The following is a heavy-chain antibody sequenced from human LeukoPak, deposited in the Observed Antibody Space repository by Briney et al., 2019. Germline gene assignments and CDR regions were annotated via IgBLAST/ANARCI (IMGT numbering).Heavy chain of an antibody. D-gene: IGHD3-22*01. CDR3: ASSREGVITDPFDY. CDR2: IYTSGST. CDR1: GGSISSYY. J-gene: IGHJ4*02. V-gene: IGHV4-4*07. Sequence: SETLSLTCTVSGGSISSYYWSWIRQPAGKGLEWIGRIYTSGSTNYNPSLKSRVTMSVDTSKNQFSLKLGSVTAADTAVYYCASSREGVITDPFDYWGQGTLVTVSS.